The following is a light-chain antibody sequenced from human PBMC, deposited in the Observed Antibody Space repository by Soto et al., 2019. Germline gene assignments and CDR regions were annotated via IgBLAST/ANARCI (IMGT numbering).Light chain of an antibody. V-gene: IGKV1-5*03. Sequence: IQMTQSPSTLSAYVGDRVTITCRASQSISSWLAWYQQKPGEAPKLLIYKASSLEGGVPSRFSGSGSGTEFTLTISSLQPDDFATYYCQQYKTFWTFGQGTKVDIK. CDR3: QQYKTFWT. CDR2: KAS. J-gene: IGKJ1*01. CDR1: QSISSW.